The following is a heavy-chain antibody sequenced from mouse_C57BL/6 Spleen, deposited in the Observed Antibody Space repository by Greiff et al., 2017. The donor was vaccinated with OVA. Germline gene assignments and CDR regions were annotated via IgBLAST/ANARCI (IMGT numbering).Heavy chain of an antibody. CDR1: GYTFTGYW. V-gene: IGHV1-9*01. Sequence: VQLQQSGAELMKPGASVKLSCKATGYTFTGYWIEWVKQRPGHGLEWIGEILPGSGSTNYNEKFKGKATFTADTSSNTAYMQLSSLTTEDSAIYYCAKGVYYYGSSPYFDYWGQGTTLTVSS. CDR2: ILPGSGST. D-gene: IGHD1-1*01. J-gene: IGHJ2*01. CDR3: AKGVYYYGSSPYFDY.